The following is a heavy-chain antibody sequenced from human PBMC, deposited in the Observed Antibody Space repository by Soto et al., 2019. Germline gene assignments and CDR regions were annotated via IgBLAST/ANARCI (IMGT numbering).Heavy chain of an antibody. J-gene: IGHJ4*02. CDR1: GFTFSSYG. V-gene: IGHV3-30*18. Sequence: GGSLRLSCAASGFTFSSYGMHWVRQAPGKGLEWVAVISYDGSNKYYADSVKGRFTISRDNSKNTLYLQMNSLRAEDTAVYYCAKELRRARGTMVYAEGFDYWGQGTLVTVSS. CDR2: ISYDGSNK. D-gene: IGHD2-8*01. CDR3: AKELRRARGTMVYAEGFDY.